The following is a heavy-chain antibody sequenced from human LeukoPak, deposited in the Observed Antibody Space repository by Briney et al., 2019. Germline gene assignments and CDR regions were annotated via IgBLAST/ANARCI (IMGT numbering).Heavy chain of an antibody. CDR2: IYYSGTT. J-gene: IGHJ5*02. CDR1: GYSTSSSNW. Sequence: SETLSLTCAVSGYSTSSSNWWGWIRQPPGKGLEWIGYIYYSGTTYYNPSLKSRVTMSVDTSKNQFSLKLSSVTAVDTAVYYCARTDRQWSSVDPWGQGTLVTVSS. D-gene: IGHD6-19*01. CDR3: ARTDRQWSSVDP. V-gene: IGHV4-28*01.